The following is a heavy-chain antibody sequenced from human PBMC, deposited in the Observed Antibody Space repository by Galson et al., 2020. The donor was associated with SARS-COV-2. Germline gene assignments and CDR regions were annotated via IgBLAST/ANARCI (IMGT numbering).Heavy chain of an antibody. J-gene: IGHJ6*02. CDR2: ISYDGSNK. D-gene: IGHD2-15*01. V-gene: IGHV3-30*04. CDR1: GFTFSSYA. CDR3: ARDLVSIVVVVAATEYYGMDV. Sequence: GESLKISCAASGFTFSSYAMHWVRQAPGKGLEWVAVISYDGSNKYYADSVKGRFTISRDNSKNTLYLQMNSLRAEDTAVYYCARDLVSIVVVVAATEYYGMDVWGQGTTVTVSS.